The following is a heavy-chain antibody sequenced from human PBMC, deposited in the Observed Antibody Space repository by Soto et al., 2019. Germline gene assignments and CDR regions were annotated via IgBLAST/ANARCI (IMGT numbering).Heavy chain of an antibody. CDR3: VRSSGVHTPDFAY. CDR2: ISHDGTSR. Sequence: QVRLVESGGGVVQPGRSLRLSCAASGFTFNIYAMHWVRQAPGKGLEWVAVISHDGTSRYYADSVKGRVTISRDNSKSMVFVQMTSLGVEDTAVYYCVRSSGVHTPDFAYWGQGTLVTVSS. V-gene: IGHV3-30-3*01. D-gene: IGHD3-10*01. J-gene: IGHJ4*02. CDR1: GFTFNIYA.